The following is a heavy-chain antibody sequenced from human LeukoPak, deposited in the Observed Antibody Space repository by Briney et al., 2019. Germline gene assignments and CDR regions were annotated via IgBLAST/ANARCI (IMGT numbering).Heavy chain of an antibody. D-gene: IGHD3-16*01. CDR2: INPSGGST. CDR3: ARSALLDMMLLEDAFDI. V-gene: IGHV1-46*01. J-gene: IGHJ3*02. CDR1: GYTFTSYY. Sequence: GASVKVSCKASGYTFTSYYMHWVRQAPGQGLEWMGIINPSGGSTSYAQKFQGRVTMTRDTSTSTVYMELSSLRSEDTAVYYCARSALLDMMLLEDAFDIWGQGTMVTVSS.